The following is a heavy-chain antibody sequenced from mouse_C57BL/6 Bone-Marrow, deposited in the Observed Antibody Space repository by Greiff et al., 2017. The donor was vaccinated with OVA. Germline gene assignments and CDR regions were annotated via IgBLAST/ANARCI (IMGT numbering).Heavy chain of an antibody. V-gene: IGHV1-81*01. CDR2: IYPRSGNT. D-gene: IGHD2-3*01. CDR1: GYTFTSYG. CDR3: ARGDGYYRYYAMDY. J-gene: IGHJ4*01. Sequence: VQLQQSGAELARPGASVKLSCKASGYTFTSYGISWVKQRTGQGLEWIGEIYPRSGNTYYNEKFKGKATLTADKSSSTAYMELRSLTSEDSAVYFCARGDGYYRYYAMDYWGQGTSGTVSS.